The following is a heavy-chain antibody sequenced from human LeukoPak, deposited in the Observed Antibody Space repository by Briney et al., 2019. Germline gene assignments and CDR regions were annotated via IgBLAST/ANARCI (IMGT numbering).Heavy chain of an antibody. CDR2: ISYDGSNK. D-gene: IGHD3-10*01. V-gene: IGHV3-30-3*01. J-gene: IGHJ4*02. Sequence: GGSLRLSCAASGFTFSSYAMHWVRQAPGKGLEWVAVISYDGSNKYYADSVKGRFTISRDNSKNTLYLQMSSLGAEDTAVYYCATPVMVRGVIVEGRDYWGQGTLVTVSS. CDR1: GFTFSSYA. CDR3: ATPVMVRGVIVEGRDY.